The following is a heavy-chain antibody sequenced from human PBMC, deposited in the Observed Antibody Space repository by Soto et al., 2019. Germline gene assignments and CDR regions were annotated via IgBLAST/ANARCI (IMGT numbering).Heavy chain of an antibody. J-gene: IGHJ5*02. Sequence: ASVKVSCKVSGYTFTNYAMHWVRQAPGQRLEWMGWINAGNGNTKYSQKFQGRVTITRDTSASTAYMELSSLRSEDTAVYYCASGRGWLLSNWFDPWGQGTLVTVSS. CDR2: INAGNGNT. CDR3: ASGRGWLLSNWFDP. CDR1: GYTFTNYA. V-gene: IGHV1-3*01. D-gene: IGHD3-3*01.